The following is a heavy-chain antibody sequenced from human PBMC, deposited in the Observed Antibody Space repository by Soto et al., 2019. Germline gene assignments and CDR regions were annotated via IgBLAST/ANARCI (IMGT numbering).Heavy chain of an antibody. J-gene: IGHJ4*02. CDR1: GFTFSSYG. CDR2: IWYDGSNK. CDR3: ARVGGGYCTNGVCYDY. Sequence: QVQLVESGGGVVQPGRSLRLSCAASGFTFSSYGMHWVRQAPGKGLEWVAVIWYDGSNKYYADSVKGRFTISRDNSKNTLYLQMNSLRAEETAVYYCARVGGGYCTNGVCYDYWGQGTLVTVSS. V-gene: IGHV3-33*01. D-gene: IGHD2-8*01.